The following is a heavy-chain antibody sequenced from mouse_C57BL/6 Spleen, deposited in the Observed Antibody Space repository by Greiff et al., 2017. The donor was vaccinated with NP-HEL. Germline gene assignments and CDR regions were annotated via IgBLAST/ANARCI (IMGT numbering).Heavy chain of an antibody. CDR2: INPGSGGT. CDR3: ARAPSYDYYAMDY. V-gene: IGHV1-54*01. D-gene: IGHD6-1*01. Sequence: QVQLQQSGAELVRPGTSVKVSCKASGYAFTNYLIEWVKQRPGQGLEWIGVINPGSGGTNYNEKFKGKATLTADKASSTAYMQLSSLTSEDSAVYFCARAPSYDYYAMDYWGQGTSVTVSS. J-gene: IGHJ4*01. CDR1: GYAFTNYL.